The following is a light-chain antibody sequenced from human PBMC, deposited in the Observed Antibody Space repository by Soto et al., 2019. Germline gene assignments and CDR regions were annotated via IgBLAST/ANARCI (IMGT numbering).Light chain of an antibody. CDR2: DAS. CDR3: QQYNSYWT. CDR1: QSISLS. V-gene: IGKV1-5*01. J-gene: IGKJ1*01. Sequence: DIRITHSPSTLSAFVGDRVTITCRAIQSISLSLAWYQQKPGKAPDLLISDASNLERGVPSRFSGSGSGTEFTLTISSLQPDDFETYYCQQYNSYWTFGPGTKVDIK.